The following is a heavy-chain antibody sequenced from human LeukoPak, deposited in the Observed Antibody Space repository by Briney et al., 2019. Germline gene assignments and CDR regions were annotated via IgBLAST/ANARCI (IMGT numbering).Heavy chain of an antibody. Sequence: GEALQISCKGSGSRFTTHWIGWVRQMPGEGLEWMGIIYPGDSDTRYSPSFQGQVTISVDKSINTAYLQWSSLVASDTAIYYCVKGVSGTYFGMDVWGQGTTVTVSS. CDR1: GSRFTTHW. D-gene: IGHD3-10*01. CDR3: VKGVSGTYFGMDV. CDR2: IYPGDSDT. J-gene: IGHJ6*02. V-gene: IGHV5-51*01.